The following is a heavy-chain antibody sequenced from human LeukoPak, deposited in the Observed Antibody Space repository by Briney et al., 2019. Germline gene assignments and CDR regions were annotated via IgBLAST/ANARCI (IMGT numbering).Heavy chain of an antibody. Sequence: PPETPSLTCTVSVGSIIGSYWTWIRQSPGGGLEYIGYIYNTVDVNYSPSLKSRVTISIDMSRSQFSLRLKSVTAADTAIYYCARSRKYDSTGYNPTYYFDSWGQGALVTVSS. CDR1: VGSIIGSY. V-gene: IGHV4-59*01. CDR2: IYNTVDV. D-gene: IGHD3-22*01. J-gene: IGHJ4*02. CDR3: ARSRKYDSTGYNPTYYFDS.